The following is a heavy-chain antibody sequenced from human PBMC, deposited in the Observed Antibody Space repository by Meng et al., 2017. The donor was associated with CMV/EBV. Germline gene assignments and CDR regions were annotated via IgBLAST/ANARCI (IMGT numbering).Heavy chain of an antibody. V-gene: IGHV4-39*07. CDR1: GGSISSSSYY. D-gene: IGHD4-23*01. CDR3: ARAQSGGIDY. Sequence: GSLRLSCTVSGGSISSSSYYWGWIRQPPGMGLEWIGSIYYSGSTYYNPSLKSRVTISVDTSKNQFSLKLSSVTAADTAVYYCARAQSGGIDYWGQGTLVTVSS. J-gene: IGHJ4*02. CDR2: IYYSGST.